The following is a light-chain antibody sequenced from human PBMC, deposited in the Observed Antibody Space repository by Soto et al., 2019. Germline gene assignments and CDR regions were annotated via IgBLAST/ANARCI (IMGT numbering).Light chain of an antibody. CDR3: SSYTSSSTRV. CDR1: SGDVGGYNY. Sequence: QSARTHPPSFPGSPGRWITISCTGTSGDVGGYNYVSWYQQHPGKAPKLMIFDVSNRPSGVSNRFSGSKSGNTASLTISGLQAEDEADYYCSSYTSSSTRVFGTGTKLTVL. J-gene: IGLJ1*01. V-gene: IGLV2-14*01. CDR2: DVS.